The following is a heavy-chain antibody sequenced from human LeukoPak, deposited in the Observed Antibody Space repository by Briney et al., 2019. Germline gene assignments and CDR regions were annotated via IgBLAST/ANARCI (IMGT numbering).Heavy chain of an antibody. J-gene: IGHJ4*02. CDR1: GFTFSSYA. D-gene: IGHD2-15*01. CDR2: ISYDGSNK. CDR3: ARGPRGGYCSGGSCLNLDY. V-gene: IGHV3-30-3*01. Sequence: PGGSLRLSCAASGFTFSSYAMHWVRQAPGKGLEWVAVISYDGSNKYYADSVKGRFTISRDNSKNTLYLQMNSLRAEDTAVYYCARGPRGGYCSGGSCLNLDYWGQGTLVTVSS.